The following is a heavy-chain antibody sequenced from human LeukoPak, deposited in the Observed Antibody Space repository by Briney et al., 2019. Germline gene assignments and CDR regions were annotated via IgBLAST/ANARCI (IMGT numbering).Heavy chain of an antibody. CDR3: AFKMYSSGWRLH. CDR1: GESFSAYY. Sequence: ASETLSLTCVVSGESFSAYYWTCIRQPPGKGPEWIGEITHSGGTIYNPSLKSRLSISRDTSKNLLSLKLRSVTAADTAVYYCAFKMYSSGWRLHWGQGTLVTVSS. CDR2: ITHSGGT. J-gene: IGHJ4*02. V-gene: IGHV4-34*01. D-gene: IGHD6-25*01.